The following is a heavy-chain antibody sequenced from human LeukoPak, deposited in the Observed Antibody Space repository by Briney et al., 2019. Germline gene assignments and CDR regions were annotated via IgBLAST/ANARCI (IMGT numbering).Heavy chain of an antibody. CDR3: ARVHFYTRYFQH. Sequence: QPGGSLRLSCAASGFTFRSYGMHWVRQAPGKGLEWVAVISYDGSNKYYADSVKGRFTISRDNSKNTLYLQMNSLRADDTAVYYCARVHFYTRYFQHWGQGTLVTVSS. CDR2: ISYDGSNK. D-gene: IGHD2-2*02. V-gene: IGHV3-30*03. J-gene: IGHJ1*01. CDR1: GFTFRSYG.